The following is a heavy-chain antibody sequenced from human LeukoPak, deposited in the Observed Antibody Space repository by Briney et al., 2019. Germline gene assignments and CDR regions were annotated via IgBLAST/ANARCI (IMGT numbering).Heavy chain of an antibody. CDR3: AREVIAVAGTFDY. Sequence: GGSLRLSCAASGFTFSSYAMHWVRQAPGKGLEWVAVISYDGSNTYYADSVKGRFTISRDNSKNTLYLQMNSLRAEDTAVYYCAREVIAVAGTFDYWGQGTLVTVSS. D-gene: IGHD6-19*01. CDR2: ISYDGSNT. V-gene: IGHV3-30-3*01. J-gene: IGHJ4*02. CDR1: GFTFSSYA.